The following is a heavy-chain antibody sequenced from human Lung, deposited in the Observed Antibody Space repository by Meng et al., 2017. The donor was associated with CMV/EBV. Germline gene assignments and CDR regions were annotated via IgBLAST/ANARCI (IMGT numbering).Heavy chain of an antibody. Sequence: AASGIAFIDYYMTWVRQAQGKGLEWVSCISGNGGITQYLDSLKGRFTISRDNAKNSLFLQMNSLTVEDTAVYYCARDSSAVHNWLDSWGQGTLVTVSS. J-gene: IGHJ5*01. V-gene: IGHV3-11*04. D-gene: IGHD1-26*01. CDR2: ISGNGGIT. CDR3: ARDSSAVHNWLDS. CDR1: GIAFIDYY.